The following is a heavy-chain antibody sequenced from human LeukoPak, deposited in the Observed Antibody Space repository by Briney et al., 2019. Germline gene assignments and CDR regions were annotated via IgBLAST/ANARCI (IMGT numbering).Heavy chain of an antibody. CDR1: GYTLTELS. V-gene: IGHV1-24*01. CDR3: AKDISGWYGSFAFDI. CDR2: FDPEDGET. J-gene: IGHJ3*02. D-gene: IGHD6-19*01. Sequence: GASVKVSCKVSGYTLTELSMHRVRQAPGKGLEWMGGFDPEDGETIYAQKFQGRVTMTEDTSTDTAYMELSSLRSEDTAVYYCAKDISGWYGSFAFDIWGQGTMVTVSS.